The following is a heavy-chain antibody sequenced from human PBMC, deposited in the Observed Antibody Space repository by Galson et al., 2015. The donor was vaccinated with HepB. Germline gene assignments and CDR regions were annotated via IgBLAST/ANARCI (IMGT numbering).Heavy chain of an antibody. V-gene: IGHV5-51*01. CDR1: GCDFTNYW. Sequence: QSGAEVKKPGKSLKISCKGSGCDFTNYWIGWVRQMPGRGLEWMGIIYPGDSDTRYSPSFQGQVTMSADKSINTAYLQWSNLQASDSGIYYCARQQPNQENALDIWGQGTMVTVSP. D-gene: IGHD1-14*01. J-gene: IGHJ3*02. CDR2: IYPGDSDT. CDR3: ARQQPNQENALDI.